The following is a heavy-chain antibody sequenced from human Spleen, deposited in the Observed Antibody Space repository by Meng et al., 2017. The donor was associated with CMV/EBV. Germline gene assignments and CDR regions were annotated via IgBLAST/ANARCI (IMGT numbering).Heavy chain of an antibody. V-gene: IGHV1-8*01. J-gene: IGHJ6*02. CDR3: ARDDREGIAVAGTWDGGSYDYYGMDV. CDR2: MNPNSGNT. CDR1: GYTFTSYD. D-gene: IGHD6-19*01. Sequence: ASVKVSCKASGYTFTSYDINWVRQATRQGLEWMGWMNPNSGNTGYAQKFQGRVTMTRDTSISTAYMELSRLRSDDTAVYYCARDDREGIAVAGTWDGGSYDYYGMDVWGQGTTVTVSS.